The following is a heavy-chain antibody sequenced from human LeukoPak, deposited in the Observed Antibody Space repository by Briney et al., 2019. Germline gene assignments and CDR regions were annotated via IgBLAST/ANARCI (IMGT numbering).Heavy chain of an antibody. CDR3: ARARDYGSGKANAFDI. V-gene: IGHV3-33*01. CDR2: IWYDGSDK. Sequence: PGGSLRLSCAASGXDFRNYGMHWVRQAPGKGLEWVAVIWYDGSDKYYVDSVKGRFTISRDNAENSLYLQMNSLRAEDTAVYYCARARDYGSGKANAFDIWGQGTMVTVSS. J-gene: IGHJ3*02. CDR1: GXDFRNYG. D-gene: IGHD3-10*01.